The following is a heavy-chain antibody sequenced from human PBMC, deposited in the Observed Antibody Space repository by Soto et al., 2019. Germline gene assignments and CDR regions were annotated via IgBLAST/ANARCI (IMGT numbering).Heavy chain of an antibody. CDR3: AGTRYGSGNHLDY. J-gene: IGHJ4*02. V-gene: IGHV4-39*07. CDR2: VYYSGST. D-gene: IGHD3-10*01. Sequence: SETLSLTCTVSGGSVSSSSYYWCWVLHPPGKGLEWIGSVYYSGSTNYNPSLKSRVTISVDTSKNQFSLKLSSVTAADTAVYYCAGTRYGSGNHLDYWGQGTLVTVSS. CDR1: GGSVSSSSYY.